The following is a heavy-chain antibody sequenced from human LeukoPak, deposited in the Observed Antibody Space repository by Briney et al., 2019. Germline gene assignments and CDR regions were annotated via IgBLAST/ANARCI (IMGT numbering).Heavy chain of an antibody. Sequence: SVKVSCKASGYTFTSYGISWVRQAPGQGLEWMGWTSAYNGNTNYAQKLQGRVTMTTDTSTSTAYMELRSLRSEDTAVYCCARVLSHWYDYVWGSYRRVGMDVWGQGTTVTVSS. J-gene: IGHJ6*02. CDR1: GYTFTSYG. CDR3: ARVLSHWYDYVWGSYRRVGMDV. CDR2: TSAYNGNT. V-gene: IGHV1-18*01. D-gene: IGHD3-16*02.